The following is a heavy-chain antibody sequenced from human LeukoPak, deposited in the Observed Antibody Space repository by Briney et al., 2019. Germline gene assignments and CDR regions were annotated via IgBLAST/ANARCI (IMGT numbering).Heavy chain of an antibody. CDR2: ISGSGGST. J-gene: IGHJ5*02. CDR1: GFTFSSYG. CDR3: ARDWPDSFSFDP. D-gene: IGHD1-14*01. V-gene: IGHV3-23*01. Sequence: PGGTLRLSCAASGFTFSSYGMSWVRQAPGKGLEWVSAISGSGGSTYYADSVKGRFTISRDNAKNSLYLQMNSLRAEDTAVYYCARDWPDSFSFDPWGQGTLVTVSS.